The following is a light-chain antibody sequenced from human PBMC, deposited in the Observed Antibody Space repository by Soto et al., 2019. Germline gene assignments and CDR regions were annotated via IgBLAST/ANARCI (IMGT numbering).Light chain of an antibody. CDR3: QQYDNLQLT. CDR1: QDISNY. J-gene: IGKJ4*01. Sequence: DIQMTQSPSSLSASVGDRVTITCQASQDISNYLNWYQQKPGKAPKLLIYDASNLETGVPSRFSGSGSGTEFTFTISSLQPADIATYYCQQYDNLQLTFGGGTKVEIK. CDR2: DAS. V-gene: IGKV1-33*01.